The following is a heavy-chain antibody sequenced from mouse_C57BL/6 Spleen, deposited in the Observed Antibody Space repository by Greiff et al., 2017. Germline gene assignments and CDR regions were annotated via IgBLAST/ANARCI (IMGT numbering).Heavy chain of an antibody. Sequence: EVMLVESGGGLVKPGGSLKLSCAASGFNFSDYGMHWVRQAPEKGLEWVAYISSGSSTIYYADTVKGRFTISRDNAKNTLFLQMTSLRSEDTAMYYCARKVSGDWYFDVWGTGTTVTVSS. D-gene: IGHD2-14*01. CDR1: GFNFSDYG. V-gene: IGHV5-17*01. CDR3: ARKVSGDWYFDV. CDR2: ISSGSSTI. J-gene: IGHJ1*03.